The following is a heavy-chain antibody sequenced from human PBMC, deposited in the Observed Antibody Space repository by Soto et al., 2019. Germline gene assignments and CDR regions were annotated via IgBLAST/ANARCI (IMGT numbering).Heavy chain of an antibody. CDR2: IYYSGNT. D-gene: IGHD4-17*01. Sequence: QVQLQESGPGLVKPSETLSLTCTVSGGSISSYNWSWIRQPPGKGLEWIGYIYYSGNTNFNPSLKSRVSMSLDTSKNQFSLMLSAVTAADTAVYYCAIHHSPYGAYGFEIDYWGQGTLVTVSS. J-gene: IGHJ4*02. CDR1: GGSISSYN. CDR3: AIHHSPYGAYGFEIDY. V-gene: IGHV4-59*08.